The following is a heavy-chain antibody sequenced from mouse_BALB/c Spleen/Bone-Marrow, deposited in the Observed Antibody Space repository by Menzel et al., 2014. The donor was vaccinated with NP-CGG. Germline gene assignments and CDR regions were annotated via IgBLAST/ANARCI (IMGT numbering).Heavy chain of an antibody. CDR1: GYTFTSYT. D-gene: IGHD1-2*01. Sequence: QVQLQQSAAELARPGASVKMSCKASGYTFTSYTMHWVKQGPGQGLEWIGYINPSSGYTEYNQKFKDKTTLTADKSSSTAYMQLSSLTSEDSAVYYCARWYYGYVGFAYWGQGTLVTVSA. V-gene: IGHV1-4*02. J-gene: IGHJ3*01. CDR3: ARWYYGYVGFAY. CDR2: INPSSGYT.